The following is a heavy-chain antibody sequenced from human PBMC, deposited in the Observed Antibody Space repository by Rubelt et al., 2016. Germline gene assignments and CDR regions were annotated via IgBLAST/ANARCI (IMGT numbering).Heavy chain of an antibody. J-gene: IGHJ4*02. D-gene: IGHD5-12*01. V-gene: IGHV3-21*01. CDR2: ISLSSTYK. Sequence: GKGLEWVSSISLSSTYKYYADSVRGRFTISRDNAKNSVFLHMNTLRVEDTAVYYCARSYSGYTKGDYWGQGALVTVSS. CDR3: ARSYSGYTKGDY.